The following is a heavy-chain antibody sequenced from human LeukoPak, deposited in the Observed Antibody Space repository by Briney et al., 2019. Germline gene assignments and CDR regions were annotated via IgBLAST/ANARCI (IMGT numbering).Heavy chain of an antibody. J-gene: IGHJ4*02. CDR2: IRYDGSNK. V-gene: IGHV3-30*02. CDR3: AKDHRYCSSTSCYKGGYYFDY. Sequence: GGSLRLSCAASGFTFSSYGMHWVRQAPGKGLEWVAFIRYDGSNKYYADSVKGRFTISRDNSKNTLYLQMNSLRAEDTAVYYCAKDHRYCSSTSCYKGGYYFDYWGQGTLVTVSS. CDR1: GFTFSSYG. D-gene: IGHD2-2*02.